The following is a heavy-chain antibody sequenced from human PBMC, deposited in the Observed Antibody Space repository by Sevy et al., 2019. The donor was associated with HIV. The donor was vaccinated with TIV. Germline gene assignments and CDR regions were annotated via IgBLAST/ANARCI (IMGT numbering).Heavy chain of an antibody. CDR3: AKDRTPYFYDSSGHPAFDI. CDR1: GFTFSSYA. Sequence: GGSLRLSCAASGFTFSSYAMNWVRQAPGKGLEWVSAISGSGGSTYYAASVKGRFTISRDNSTNTLYLQMNSLRAEDTAVYYCAKDRTPYFYDSSGHPAFDIWGQGTMVTVSS. D-gene: IGHD3-22*01. V-gene: IGHV3-23*01. CDR2: ISGSGGST. J-gene: IGHJ3*02.